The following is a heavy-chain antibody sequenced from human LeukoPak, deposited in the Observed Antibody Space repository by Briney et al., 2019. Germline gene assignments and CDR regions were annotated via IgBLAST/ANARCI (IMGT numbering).Heavy chain of an antibody. V-gene: IGHV1-3*01. CDR1: GYTFTSYA. D-gene: IGHD2-2*01. J-gene: IGHJ6*03. CDR2: INAGNGNT. Sequence: ASVKVSCKASGYTFTSYAMHWVRQAPGQRLEWMGWINAGNGNTKYSQKLQGRVTMTTDTSTSTAYMELRSLRSDDTAVYYCARESAVVVPAADPLDVWGKGTTVTVSS. CDR3: ARESAVVVPAADPLDV.